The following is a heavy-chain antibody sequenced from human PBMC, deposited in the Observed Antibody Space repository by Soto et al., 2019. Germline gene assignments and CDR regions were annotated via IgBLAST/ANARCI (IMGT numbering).Heavy chain of an antibody. CDR2: ISSSSSYI. CDR3: AREAGGSTDDAFDI. J-gene: IGHJ3*02. Sequence: GGSLRLSCAASGFTFSSYSMNWVRQAPGKGLEWVSSISSSSSYIYYADSVKGRFTISRDKAKNSLYLQMNSLRAEDTAVYYCAREAGGSTDDAFDIWGQGTMVTVPS. V-gene: IGHV3-21*01. CDR1: GFTFSSYS. D-gene: IGHD3-16*01.